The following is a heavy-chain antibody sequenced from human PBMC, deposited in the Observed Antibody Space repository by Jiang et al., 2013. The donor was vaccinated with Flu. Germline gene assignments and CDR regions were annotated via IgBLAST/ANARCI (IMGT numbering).Heavy chain of an antibody. J-gene: IGHJ4*02. Sequence: IYPGDSDTRYSPSFQGQVTISADKSISTAYLQWSSLKASDTAMYYCASLRDLGWSGGFGYWGQGTLVTVSS. CDR2: IYPGDSDT. D-gene: IGHD3-10*01. V-gene: IGHV5-51*01. CDR3: ASLRDLGWSGGFGY.